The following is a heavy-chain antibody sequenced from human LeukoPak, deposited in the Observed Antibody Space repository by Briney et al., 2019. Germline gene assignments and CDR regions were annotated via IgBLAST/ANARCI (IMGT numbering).Heavy chain of an antibody. V-gene: IGHV4-59*01. Sequence: PSETLSLTCAVYGGSFSSYYWSWIRQPPGKGLEWIGYIYYSGSTNYNPSLKSRVTISVDTSKNQFSLKLSSVTAADTAVYYCARASGFMSGYWYFDLWGRGTLVTVSS. CDR2: IYYSGST. J-gene: IGHJ2*01. CDR3: ARASGFMSGYWYFDL. D-gene: IGHD3-16*01. CDR1: GGSFSSYY.